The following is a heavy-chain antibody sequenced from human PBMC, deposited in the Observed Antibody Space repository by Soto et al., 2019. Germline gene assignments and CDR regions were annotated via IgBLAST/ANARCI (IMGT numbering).Heavy chain of an antibody. D-gene: IGHD2-21*02. Sequence: GSLRLSCAASGFAFSTFSMHWVRQAPGKGLEWVSSIGTRGDIYYADSVKGRFTISRDNAKNSLSLQINSLRAEDTGVSYCAREETAWPLDYGFDVLGQGTTVTFSS. CDR2: IGTRGDI. V-gene: IGHV3-21*01. CDR3: AREETAWPLDYGFDV. CDR1: GFAFSTFS. J-gene: IGHJ6*02.